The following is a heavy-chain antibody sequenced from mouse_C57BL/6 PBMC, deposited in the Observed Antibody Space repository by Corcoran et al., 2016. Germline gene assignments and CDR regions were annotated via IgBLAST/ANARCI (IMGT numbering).Heavy chain of an antibody. V-gene: IGHV9-3*01. CDR2: INTYSGVP. CDR1: GYTFTTYG. J-gene: IGHJ2*01. D-gene: IGHD2-5*01. Sequence: QIQLVQSGPELKKPGETVKISCKASGYTFTTYGMSWVKQAPGKGLKWMGWINTYSGVPTYADDFKGRFAFSLETSASTAYLQINNLKNEDTATYFCARNKPYSNQYYFDYWGQGTTLTVSS. CDR3: ARNKPYSNQYYFDY.